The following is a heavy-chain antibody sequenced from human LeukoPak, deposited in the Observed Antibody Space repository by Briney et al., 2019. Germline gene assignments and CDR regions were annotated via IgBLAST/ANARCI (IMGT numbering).Heavy chain of an antibody. CDR1: GFTFSSYG. Sequence: PGGSLRLACAASGFTFSSYGMHWVRQAPGKGREWVAVIGHDGDDKHYADSVRGRFTISRDNSKSTLSLQMNSLRAEDTAVYYCAKIHYYESSGYLEYWGQGTLVTVSS. CDR3: AKIHYYESSGYLEY. J-gene: IGHJ4*02. CDR2: IGHDGDDK. V-gene: IGHV3-30*18. D-gene: IGHD3-22*01.